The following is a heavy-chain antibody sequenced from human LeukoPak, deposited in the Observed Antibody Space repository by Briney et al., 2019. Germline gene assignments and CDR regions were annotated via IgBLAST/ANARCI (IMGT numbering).Heavy chain of an antibody. D-gene: IGHD5-24*01. J-gene: IGHJ4*02. CDR2: ISYDGSNK. V-gene: IGHV3-30-3*01. CDR3: AKDRLSSRDGYNFNY. CDR1: GFTFSSYA. Sequence: GESLRLSCAASGFTFSSYAMHWVRQAPGKGLEWVAVISYDGSNKYYADSVKGRFTISRDNSKNTLYLQMNSLRAEDTAVYYCAKDRLSSRDGYNFNYWGQGTLVTVSS.